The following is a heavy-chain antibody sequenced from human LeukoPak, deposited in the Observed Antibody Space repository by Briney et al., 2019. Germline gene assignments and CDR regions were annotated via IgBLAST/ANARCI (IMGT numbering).Heavy chain of an antibody. J-gene: IGHJ4*02. CDR3: ARHLPPPIVPTSRGEFAY. D-gene: IGHD5-12*01. CDR2: IYPGDSDT. V-gene: IGHV5-51*01. Sequence: RGESLKISCKGSGYSFTSYWIGWVRQMPGKGLEWMGIIYPGDSDTRYSPSFQGQVTISADKSVSTAYLQWSSLKASDTAMYYCARHLPPPIVPTSRGEFAYGGQGPLVTVPS. CDR1: GYSFTSYW.